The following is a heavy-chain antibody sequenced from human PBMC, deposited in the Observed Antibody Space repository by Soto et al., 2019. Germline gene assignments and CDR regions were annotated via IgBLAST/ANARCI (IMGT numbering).Heavy chain of an antibody. CDR3: ASMRSYCYWYLGY. D-gene: IGHD3-16*02. V-gene: IGHV4-59*01. CDR1: GGSISSTY. CDR2: IDYSGST. Sequence: PSETLSLTCTVSGGSISSTYCSWFRPYQGKGMEWIGNIDYSGSTNYNPSLKSRVTISVDTSKKQFSLKLRSVTGADTAVYSCASMRSYCYWYLGYWGQG. J-gene: IGHJ4*02.